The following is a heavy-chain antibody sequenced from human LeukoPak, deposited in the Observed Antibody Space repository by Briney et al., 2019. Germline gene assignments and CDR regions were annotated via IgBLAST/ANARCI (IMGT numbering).Heavy chain of an antibody. CDR3: AREADRWFDP. Sequence: SETLSLTCAVYGGSFSGYYWSWIRQPPGKGLEWIGEINHSGSTNYNPSLKSRVTISVDTSKNQFSLKLSSVTAADTAVYYCAREADRWFDPWGQGTLVTVSS. J-gene: IGHJ5*02. CDR2: INHSGST. V-gene: IGHV4-34*01. CDR1: GGSFSGYY.